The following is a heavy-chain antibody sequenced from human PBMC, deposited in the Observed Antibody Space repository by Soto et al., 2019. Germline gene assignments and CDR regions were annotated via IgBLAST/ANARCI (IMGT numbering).Heavy chain of an antibody. CDR3: ARSDDSTSYPLDL. CDR2: ISTSGSKM. D-gene: IGHD4-4*01. CDR1: GFTISDFY. Sequence: GGSLRLSCVASGFTISDFYMTWIRQAPGKGLEWVSYISTSGSKMYYADSVKGRFTISRDNAKNSLYLQMNSLRADDTAVYFCARSDDSTSYPLDLWGPGTLVTVSS. V-gene: IGHV3-11*01. J-gene: IGHJ5*02.